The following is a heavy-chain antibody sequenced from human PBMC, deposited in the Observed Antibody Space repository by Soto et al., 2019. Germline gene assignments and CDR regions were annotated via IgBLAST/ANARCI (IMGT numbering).Heavy chain of an antibody. J-gene: IGHJ4*02. CDR3: ARGYSSGYYDY. Sequence: SETLSLTCTVSGGSISSYYWSWIRQPPGKGLEWIGYIYYSGSTNYNPSLKSRVTISVDTSKNQFSLKLSSVTAADTAVYYCARGYSSGYYDYWGQGTLVTVSS. D-gene: IGHD3-22*01. CDR1: GGSISSYY. CDR2: IYYSGST. V-gene: IGHV4-59*01.